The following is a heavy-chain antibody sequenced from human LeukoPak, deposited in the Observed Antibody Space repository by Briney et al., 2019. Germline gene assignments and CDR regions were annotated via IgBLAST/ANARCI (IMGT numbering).Heavy chain of an antibody. CDR1: GFTLSSYA. Sequence: GGSLRLSCAASGFTLSSYAMSWVRQAPGKGLEWVSTISGSGGSTYYADSVKGRFTISRDNPKNTLYLQMNSLRAEDTAEYYCAKVNGYCSTTRCFFDYWGQGTLVTVSS. D-gene: IGHD2-2*01. V-gene: IGHV3-23*01. CDR3: AKVNGYCSTTRCFFDY. CDR2: ISGSGGST. J-gene: IGHJ4*02.